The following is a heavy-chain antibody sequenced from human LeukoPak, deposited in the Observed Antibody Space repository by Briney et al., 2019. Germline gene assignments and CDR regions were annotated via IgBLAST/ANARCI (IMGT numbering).Heavy chain of an antibody. J-gene: IGHJ4*02. CDR2: ISGSGGST. Sequence: GSLRLSCAASGFTFSSYSMNWVRQAPGKGLEWVSAISGSGGSTYYADSVKGRFTISRDNSKNTLYLQMNSLRAEDTAVYYCAKDIGIAVAGFDYWGQGTLVTVSS. V-gene: IGHV3-23*01. CDR3: AKDIGIAVAGFDY. D-gene: IGHD6-19*01. CDR1: GFTFSSYS.